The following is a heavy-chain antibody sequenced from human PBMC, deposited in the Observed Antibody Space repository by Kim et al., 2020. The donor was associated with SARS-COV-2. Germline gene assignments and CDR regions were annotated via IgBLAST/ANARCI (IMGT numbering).Heavy chain of an antibody. CDR3: ARGAWEYSSSSGYFQH. J-gene: IGHJ1*01. V-gene: IGHV3-30*04. D-gene: IGHD6-6*01. Sequence: GGSLRLSCAASGFTFSNYAMHWVRQAPGKGLEWVALISYDGSNDYHADSVKGRFTISRDNSKNTHTLYLQMNSLRVEDTAVYYCARGAWEYSSSSGYFQHWGQGTLVTVSS. CDR2: ISYDGSND. CDR1: GFTFSNYA.